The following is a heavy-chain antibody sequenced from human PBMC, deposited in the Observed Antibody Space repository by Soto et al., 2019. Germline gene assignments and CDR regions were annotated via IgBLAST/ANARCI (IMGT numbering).Heavy chain of an antibody. Sequence: QVQLQESGPGLVKPSQTLSLTCTVSGGSISSGGYYWSWIRQHPGKGLEWIGYIYYSGSTYYNPSLKSRVIISVDTSKNQFSLKLSSVTAADTAVYYCARVSMYYYDSSGYYYPGYFDYWGQGTLVTVSS. CDR2: IYYSGST. J-gene: IGHJ4*02. D-gene: IGHD3-22*01. CDR3: ARVSMYYYDSSGYYYPGYFDY. V-gene: IGHV4-31*03. CDR1: GGSISSGGYY.